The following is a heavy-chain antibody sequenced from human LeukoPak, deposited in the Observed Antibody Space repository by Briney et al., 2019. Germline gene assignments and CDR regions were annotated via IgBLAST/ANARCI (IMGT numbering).Heavy chain of an antibody. CDR1: GYTFTIYY. Sequence: VASVTVSFKASGYTFTIYYMHWVRQAPGQGLEWMGIINPGGGSTTYAQKFQGRVTMTRDTSTSTVYMELSSLRSEDTAVYYCTRGLYSSSFWGQGTLVTVSS. D-gene: IGHD6-6*01. CDR2: INPGGGST. V-gene: IGHV1-46*01. CDR3: TRGLYSSSF. J-gene: IGHJ4*02.